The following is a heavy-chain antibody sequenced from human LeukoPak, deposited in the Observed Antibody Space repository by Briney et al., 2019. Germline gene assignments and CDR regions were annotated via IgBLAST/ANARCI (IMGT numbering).Heavy chain of an antibody. J-gene: IGHJ3*02. CDR3: AREGRYFDWLLDVFDI. Sequence: PGGSLRLSCAASGFTVSSNYMSWVRQAPGKGLEWVSVIYSGGSTYYADSVKGRFTISRDNSKNTLYLQMNSLRAEDTAVYYCAREGRYFDWLLDVFDIGGQGTMVTVSS. CDR2: IYSGGST. CDR1: GFTVSSNY. D-gene: IGHD3-9*01. V-gene: IGHV3-66*01.